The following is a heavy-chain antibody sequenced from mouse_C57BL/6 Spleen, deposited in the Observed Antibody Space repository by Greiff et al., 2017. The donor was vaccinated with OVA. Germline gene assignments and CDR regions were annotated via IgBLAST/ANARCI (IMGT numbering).Heavy chain of an antibody. CDR3: ARWYGNFYY. CDR2: IYPSDSET. V-gene: IGHV1-61*01. J-gene: IGHJ2*01. CDR1: GYTFTSYW. D-gene: IGHD2-10*02. Sequence: VQLQQAGAELVRPGSSVKLSCKASGYTFTSYWMDWVKQRPGQGLEWIGNIYPSDSETHYNQKFKDKATLTVDKSSSTAYMQLSSLTSEDSAVYYCARWYGNFYYWGQGTTLTVSS.